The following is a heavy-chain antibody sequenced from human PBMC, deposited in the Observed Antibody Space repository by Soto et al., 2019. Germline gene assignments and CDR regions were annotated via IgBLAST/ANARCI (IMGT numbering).Heavy chain of an antibody. CDR1: GGSISTRSSY. Sequence: SETLSLTCTVSGGSISTRSSYWGWIRQPPGKGLEWIGSIYYIGNTYYNPSLKSRVAISIDSSKNQFSLQLSSVTVADTAFYYCAGGGSIVVATRRLMDVWGKGTTVTVSS. D-gene: IGHD3-22*01. V-gene: IGHV4-39*01. J-gene: IGHJ6*03. CDR3: AGGGSIVVATRRLMDV. CDR2: IYYIGNT.